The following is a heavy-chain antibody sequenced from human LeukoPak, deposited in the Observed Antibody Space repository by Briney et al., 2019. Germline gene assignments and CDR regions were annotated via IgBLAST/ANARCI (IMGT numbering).Heavy chain of an antibody. CDR2: LYSGSDT. CDR3: ARVGDHFHWFLDL. CDR1: GFTVSTNY. D-gene: IGHD2-21*01. Sequence: GGSLRLSCAASGFTVSTNYMNWVRQAPGKGLEWVSILYSGSDTYYADSVKGRFTISRDDSGNTLFLHMNSLKAEDTAIYYCARVGDHFHWFLDLWGRGTLVAVSS. J-gene: IGHJ2*01. V-gene: IGHV3-53*01.